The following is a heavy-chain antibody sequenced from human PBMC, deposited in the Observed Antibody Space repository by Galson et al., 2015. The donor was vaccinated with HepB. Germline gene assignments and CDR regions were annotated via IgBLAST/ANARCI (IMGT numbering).Heavy chain of an antibody. J-gene: IGHJ5*02. Sequence: SMRLSCAASGFIFSDYNMHWVRQAPGKGLEWLAVISYDGSNTFQLGSVEGRFTVSRDNSNNTLVLQMSSLRPEDTAMYYCAKDLFDRSGFFYLPESWGQGTLVTVSS. D-gene: IGHD3-22*01. V-gene: IGHV3-30*18. CDR2: ISYDGSNT. CDR1: GFIFSDYN. CDR3: AKDLFDRSGFFYLPES.